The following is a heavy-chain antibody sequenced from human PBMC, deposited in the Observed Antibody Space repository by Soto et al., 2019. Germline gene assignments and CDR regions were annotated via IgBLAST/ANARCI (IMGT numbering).Heavy chain of an antibody. V-gene: IGHV1-18*01. Sequence: QVQLVQSGAEVKKPGASVKVSCKASGYTFTSHGISWVRQAPGQGLEWMGWISAYNGDTNYAQKLQGRVTVTTDTSWSTAYMELRSMRSEDTAVYYCARMVRGSNIDYYHYMDVWGKGTTVTVSS. CDR1: GYTFTSHG. D-gene: IGHD3-10*01. J-gene: IGHJ6*03. CDR3: ARMVRGSNIDYYHYMDV. CDR2: ISAYNGDT.